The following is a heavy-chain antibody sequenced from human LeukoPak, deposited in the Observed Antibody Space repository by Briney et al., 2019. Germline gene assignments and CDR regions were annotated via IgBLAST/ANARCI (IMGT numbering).Heavy chain of an antibody. J-gene: IGHJ4*02. CDR1: GFTFSSYG. CDR2: IRYDGSNK. CDR3: ARDQLAGEGTFDY. D-gene: IGHD6-19*01. V-gene: IGHV3-30*02. Sequence: GGSLRLSCAASGFTFSSYGMHWVRQAPGKGLEWVAFIRYDGSNKYYADSVKGRFTISRDNAKNSLYLQMNSLRAEDTAVYYCARDQLAGEGTFDYWGQGTLVTVSS.